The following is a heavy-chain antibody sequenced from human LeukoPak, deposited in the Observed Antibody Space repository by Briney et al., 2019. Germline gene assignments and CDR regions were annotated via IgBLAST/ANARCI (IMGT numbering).Heavy chain of an antibody. D-gene: IGHD3-10*01. CDR3: ARISKMVRGVNDAFDI. J-gene: IGHJ3*02. Sequence: GGSLRLSCAASGFTFSSYGMSWVRPAPGKGLEGVSAISGSGGSTYYADSVKGRFTISRDNSKNTLYLQMNSLRAEDTAVYYCARISKMVRGVNDAFDIWGQGTMVTVSS. CDR1: GFTFSSYG. CDR2: ISGSGGST. V-gene: IGHV3-23*01.